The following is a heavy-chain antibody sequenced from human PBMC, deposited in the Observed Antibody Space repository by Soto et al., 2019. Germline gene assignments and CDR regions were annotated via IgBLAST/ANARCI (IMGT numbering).Heavy chain of an antibody. J-gene: IGHJ6*02. CDR1: GYTFTNYA. Sequence: ASVKVACKASGYTFTNYAMHWVRQAPGQRLEWMGGINASNGNAKYSQKFQGRVTITADESTSTAYMELSSLRSEDTAVYYCASDFAPVGATKSYYFSYGMDVWGQGTTVTVSS. D-gene: IGHD1-26*01. V-gene: IGHV1-3*01. CDR2: INASNGNA. CDR3: ASDFAPVGATKSYYFSYGMDV.